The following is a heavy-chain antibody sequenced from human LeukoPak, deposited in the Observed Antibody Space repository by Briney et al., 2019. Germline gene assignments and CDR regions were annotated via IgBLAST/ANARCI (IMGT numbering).Heavy chain of an antibody. Sequence: SETLSLTCTVSGGSISSYYWSWIRQPPGKGLEWIGYIYYSGSTNYNPSPKSRVTMSVDTSKNQFSLKLSSVTAADTAVYYCARGATIFGVVNNWYFDLWGRGTLVTVSS. CDR1: GGSISSYY. D-gene: IGHD3-3*01. J-gene: IGHJ2*01. V-gene: IGHV4-59*12. CDR2: IYYSGST. CDR3: ARGATIFGVVNNWYFDL.